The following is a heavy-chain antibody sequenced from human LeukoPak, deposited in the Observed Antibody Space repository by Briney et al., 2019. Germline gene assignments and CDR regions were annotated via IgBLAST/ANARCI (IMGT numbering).Heavy chain of an antibody. D-gene: IGHD2-15*01. Sequence: SETLSLTCTVSGGSISSSSYYWGWIRQPPGKGLEWIGSIDDTGRTYYNPSLKTRVTISVDRSKKEVSLKLRSVTAADTAVYYCARESNWYGSESWGQGTLVTVSS. V-gene: IGHV4-39*07. J-gene: IGHJ4*02. CDR2: IDDTGRT. CDR3: ARESNWYGSES. CDR1: GGSISSSSYY.